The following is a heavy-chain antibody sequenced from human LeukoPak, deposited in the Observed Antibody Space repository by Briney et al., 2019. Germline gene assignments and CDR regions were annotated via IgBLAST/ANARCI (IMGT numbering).Heavy chain of an antibody. CDR2: INPGDSDT. D-gene: IGHD3-10*01. J-gene: IGHJ5*02. CDR1: GYSFTSSW. CDR3: ARQPGAGWFDP. V-gene: IGHV5-51*01. Sequence: GESLKIPCQASGYSFTSSWIGWARQMPGKGLEWMAIINPGDSDTRYSPSFQGQVTISADKSISTVYLQWGSLKASDTAMYYCARQPGAGWFDPWGQGTLVTVSS.